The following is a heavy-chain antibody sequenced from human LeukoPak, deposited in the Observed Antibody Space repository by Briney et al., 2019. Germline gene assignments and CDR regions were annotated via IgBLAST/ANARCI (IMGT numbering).Heavy chain of an antibody. J-gene: IGHJ4*02. V-gene: IGHV3-30*03. D-gene: IGHD5-18*01. CDR2: ISYDGSNK. CDR3: ARGHSGYSYVFDY. Sequence: GGSLRLSCAASGFTFISYGMHWVRQAPGKGLEWVAVISYDGSNKYYADSVKGRFTISRDNAENSLSLQMNSLRAEDTAIYYCARGHSGYSYVFDYWAQGTLVTVSS. CDR1: GFTFISYG.